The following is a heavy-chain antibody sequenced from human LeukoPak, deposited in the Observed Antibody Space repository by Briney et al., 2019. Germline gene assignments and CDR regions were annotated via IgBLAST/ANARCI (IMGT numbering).Heavy chain of an antibody. CDR1: GSTFSSYY. V-gene: IGHV1-46*01. D-gene: IGHD1-26*01. CDR3: ARGIVGATGSSFDY. Sequence: ASVKVSCKASGSTFSSYYMHWVRQAPGQGLEWMGMINPSGAYTSYAQKFQGRVTMTRDTSTSTVYMELSSLRSEDTAVYYCARGIVGATGSSFDYWGQGTLVTVSS. J-gene: IGHJ4*02. CDR2: INPSGAYT.